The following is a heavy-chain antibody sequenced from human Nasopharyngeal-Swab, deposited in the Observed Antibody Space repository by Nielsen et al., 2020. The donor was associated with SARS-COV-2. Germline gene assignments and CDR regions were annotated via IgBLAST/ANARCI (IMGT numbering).Heavy chain of an antibody. V-gene: IGHV3-48*01. CDR3: ARDWGCTGGSCYSLD. CDR1: GFTLSSYS. Sequence: GGSLRLSCAASGFTLSSYSMTWVRQAPGKGLEWISYISSSGITIYYADSVKGRFTISRDNANNSLYLQMKSLRADDTAIYYCARDWGCTGGSCYSLDWGQGTMVTVSS. D-gene: IGHD2-15*01. J-gene: IGHJ3*01. CDR2: ISSSGITI.